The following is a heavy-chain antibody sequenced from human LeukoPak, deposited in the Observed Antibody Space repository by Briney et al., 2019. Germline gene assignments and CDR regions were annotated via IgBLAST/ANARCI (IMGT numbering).Heavy chain of an antibody. V-gene: IGHV5-51*01. CDR2: IYPGDSDT. J-gene: IGHJ4*02. Sequence: WEALQISFKGSWYRFTSYWIGWGRPMPGKGVGGMGIIYPGDSDTTYSPSFQGQVTISADKSISTASLQWSSLKASDTAMYYCARHSSYGSGSLQGYWGQGTLVTVSS. CDR1: WYRFTSYW. CDR3: ARHSSYGSGSLQGY. D-gene: IGHD3-10*01.